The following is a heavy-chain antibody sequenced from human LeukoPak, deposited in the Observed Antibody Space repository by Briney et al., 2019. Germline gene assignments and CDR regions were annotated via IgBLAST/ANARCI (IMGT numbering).Heavy chain of an antibody. J-gene: IGHJ4*02. D-gene: IGHD1-26*01. Sequence: SETLSLTCTVSGGSINSGAYYWGWVRQPPGKGLEWIGNIYSSGNTYYNASLKSRVTIYIDTSKNQFSLNLSSVTAADTAVYYCAKSGGSGLIDYWGQGTLVTVSS. CDR3: AKSGGSGLIDY. CDR2: IYSSGNT. CDR1: GGSINSGAYY. V-gene: IGHV4-39*01.